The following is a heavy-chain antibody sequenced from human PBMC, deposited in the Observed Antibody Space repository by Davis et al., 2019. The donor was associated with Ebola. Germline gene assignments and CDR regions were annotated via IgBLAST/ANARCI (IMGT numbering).Heavy chain of an antibody. Sequence: PGGSLRLSCAASGFTFDDYGMSWVRQAPGKGLEWVSAINWNGGSTTYADSVKGRFTISRDNAKNSLYLQMNSLRAEDTAVYYCARGGPWYDYIWGSYRYADWGQGTLVTVSS. CDR1: GFTFDDYG. CDR2: INWNGGST. CDR3: ARGGPWYDYIWGSYRYAD. J-gene: IGHJ4*02. D-gene: IGHD3-16*02. V-gene: IGHV3-20*04.